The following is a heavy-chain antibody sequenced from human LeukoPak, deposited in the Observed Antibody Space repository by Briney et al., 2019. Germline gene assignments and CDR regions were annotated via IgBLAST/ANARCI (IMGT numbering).Heavy chain of an antibody. J-gene: IGHJ3*02. CDR3: ACGGYYDFWSGPLGI. CDR1: GFTVSSNY. V-gene: IGHV3-53*01. D-gene: IGHD3-3*01. Sequence: PGGSLRLSCAASGFTVSSNYMSWVRQAPGKGLEWVSVIYSGGSTYYADSVKGRFTISRDNSKNTLYLQMNSLRAEDTAVYYCACGGYYDFWSGPLGIWGQGTMVTVSS. CDR2: IYSGGST.